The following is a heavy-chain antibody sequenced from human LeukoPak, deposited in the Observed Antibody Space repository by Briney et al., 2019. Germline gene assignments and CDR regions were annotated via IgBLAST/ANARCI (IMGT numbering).Heavy chain of an antibody. J-gene: IGHJ6*02. CDR1: GYTFTSYG. Sequence: ASVKVSCKASGYTFTSYGISWVRQAPGQGLEWMGWISAYNGNTNYAQKLQGRVTMTTDTSTSTAYMELRSLRSDDTAVYYCARDAGVVPAATPPLSHYYYYGMDVWGQGTTVTVPS. CDR3: ARDAGVVPAATPPLSHYYYYGMDV. D-gene: IGHD2-2*01. CDR2: ISAYNGNT. V-gene: IGHV1-18*01.